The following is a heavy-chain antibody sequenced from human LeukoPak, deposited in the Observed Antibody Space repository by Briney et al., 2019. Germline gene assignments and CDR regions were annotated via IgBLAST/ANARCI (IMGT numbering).Heavy chain of an antibody. CDR1: GGSISRGDYY. D-gene: IGHD2-2*01. CDR3: ARGLVVPAATRYWYFDL. Sequence: SQTLSLTCTVSGGSISRGDYYWSWIRQPPGKGLEWIGEINHSGSTNYNPSLKSRVTVSVDTSKNQFSLKLNSVTAADTAVYYCARGLVVPAATRYWYFDLWGRGTLVTVSS. V-gene: IGHV4-34*01. J-gene: IGHJ2*01. CDR2: INHSGST.